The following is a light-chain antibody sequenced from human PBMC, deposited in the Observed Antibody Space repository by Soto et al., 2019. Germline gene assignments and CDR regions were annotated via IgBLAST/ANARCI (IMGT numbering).Light chain of an antibody. CDR1: SSDVGAYSY. V-gene: IGLV2-14*03. CDR3: SSYTSSTTYV. Sequence: SVVTQPATVSGSPGQSITISCTGTSSDVGAYSYVSWYQQHPGKAPTLIIYDVSDRPSGISNRFSGSKSDNTATLTISGLQAEDEAEYYCSSYTSSTTYVCGTGTKVTVL. J-gene: IGLJ1*01. CDR2: DVS.